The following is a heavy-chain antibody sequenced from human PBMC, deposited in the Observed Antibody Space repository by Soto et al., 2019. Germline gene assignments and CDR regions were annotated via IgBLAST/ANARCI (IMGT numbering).Heavy chain of an antibody. J-gene: IGHJ3*02. D-gene: IGHD2-8*01. CDR2: ISWNSGSI. Sequence: GGSLRLSCAASGFTFDDYAMHWVRQAPGKGLEWVSGISWNSGSIGYADSVKGRFTISRDNAKNSLYLQMNSLRAEDTALYYCAKSYCTNGVCYYDAFDIWGQGTMVTVSS. V-gene: IGHV3-9*01. CDR3: AKSYCTNGVCYYDAFDI. CDR1: GFTFDDYA.